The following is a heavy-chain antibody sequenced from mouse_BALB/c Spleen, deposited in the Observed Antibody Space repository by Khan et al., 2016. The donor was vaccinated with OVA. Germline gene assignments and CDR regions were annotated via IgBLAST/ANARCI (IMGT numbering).Heavy chain of an antibody. CDR2: ISYSGST. CDR3: ARKNYYDYAVGY. V-gene: IGHV3-2*02. D-gene: IGHD1-1*01. Sequence: EVKLLESGPGLVKPSQSLSLTCTVTGYSITSNYAWNWIRQFPGNKLEWMGYISYSGSTSYNPSLKSRISITRDTSKNQFFLQLNSVTTEDTTTXFCARKNYYDYAVGYWGQGTSVTVSS. CDR1: GYSITSNYA. J-gene: IGHJ4*01.